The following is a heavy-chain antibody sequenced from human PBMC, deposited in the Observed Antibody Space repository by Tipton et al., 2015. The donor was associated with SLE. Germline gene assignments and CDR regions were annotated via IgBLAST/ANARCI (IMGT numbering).Heavy chain of an antibody. CDR2: ISYTGGT. CDR1: GGSIRTYY. Sequence: LSLTCTVSGGSIRTYYWSWIRQPPGKGLECIGYISYTGGTSYNPSLKSRVTISVDTSKNQFSLKLSSVTAADTAVYYCAGASIAAAGPGGGDNWGQGTLVSVSS. V-gene: IGHV4-59*01. CDR3: AGASIAAAGPGGGDN. D-gene: IGHD6-13*01. J-gene: IGHJ4*02.